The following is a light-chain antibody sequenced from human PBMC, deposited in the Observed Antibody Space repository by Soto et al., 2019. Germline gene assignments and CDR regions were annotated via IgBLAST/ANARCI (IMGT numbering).Light chain of an antibody. CDR1: QSVSSSY. V-gene: IGKV3-20*01. CDR3: PQYHSSPPTYT. CDR2: GAS. Sequence: EIVLTQSPATLSLSPGERATLSCRASQSVSSSYLAWYQQKPGQAPRLVISGASSRAAGIPDRFSGSGSGTDFTLTISRLEPEDFAVYSCPQYHSSPPTYTFGQGTKLEIK. J-gene: IGKJ2*01.